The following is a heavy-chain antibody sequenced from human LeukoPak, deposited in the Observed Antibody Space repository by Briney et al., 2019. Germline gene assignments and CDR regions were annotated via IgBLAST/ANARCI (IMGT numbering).Heavy chain of an antibody. CDR2: IYISGST. V-gene: IGHV4-61*02. CDR3: ARDSITMVRGVIIAPHWFDP. CDR1: GGSISSYSYY. D-gene: IGHD3-10*01. J-gene: IGHJ5*02. Sequence: PSETLSLTCTVSGGSISSYSYYWSWIRQPAGKGLEWIGRIYISGSTNYNPSLKSRVTISVDTSKNQFSLKLSSVTAADTAVYYCARDSITMVRGVIIAPHWFDPWGQGTLVTVSS.